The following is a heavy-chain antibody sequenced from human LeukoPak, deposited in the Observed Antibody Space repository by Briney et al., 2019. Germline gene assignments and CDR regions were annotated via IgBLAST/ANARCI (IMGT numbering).Heavy chain of an antibody. J-gene: IGHJ4*02. V-gene: IGHV3-23*01. CDR2: MSRSGSTT. CDR3: AKIMANSLYDISSLFDH. Sequence: GASLRLSCAASGFTFSNYAMGWVRQAPRKGLECVSVMSRSGSTTYYVDSVKGRFTISRDNSKRAVYLQMNSLRPEDTAVYYCAKIMANSLYDISSLFDHWGQGILVTVSS. D-gene: IGHD3-9*01. CDR1: GFTFSNYA.